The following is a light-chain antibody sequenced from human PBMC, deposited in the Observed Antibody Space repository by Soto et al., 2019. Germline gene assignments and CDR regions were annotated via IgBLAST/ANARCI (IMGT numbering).Light chain of an antibody. V-gene: IGKV3D-20*02. Sequence: EFVLTQSPGTLSLSPGERATLSCRASQTVRNNYLAWYQQKPGQAPRLLIYDASSRAAGIPDRLSGSGSGTDFTLTISRLGPEDFAVYYCQQRSSWPITFGQGTRLEIK. CDR2: DAS. CDR1: QTVRNNY. CDR3: QQRSSWPIT. J-gene: IGKJ5*01.